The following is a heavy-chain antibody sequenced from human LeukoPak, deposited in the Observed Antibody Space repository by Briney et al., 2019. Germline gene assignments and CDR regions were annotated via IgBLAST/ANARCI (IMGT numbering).Heavy chain of an antibody. Sequence: PSETLSLTCTVSGGSISDYYWSWVRQSPGKGLEWIGYIYYSGNTNYNPSLKSRVAISVDTSKNQFSLRLSSVTAADTAVYLCARVSCTTTSCPGWFDPWGQGTLVTVSS. CDR1: GGSISDYY. CDR2: IYYSGNT. CDR3: ARVSCTTTSCPGWFDP. J-gene: IGHJ5*02. V-gene: IGHV4-59*01. D-gene: IGHD2-2*01.